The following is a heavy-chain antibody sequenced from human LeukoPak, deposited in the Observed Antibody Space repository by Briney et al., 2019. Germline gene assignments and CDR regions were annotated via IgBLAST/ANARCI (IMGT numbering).Heavy chain of an antibody. CDR1: GFTFSNYG. J-gene: IGHJ4*02. CDR3: AKDRHPHDTAVYFDY. CDR2: ISYDGNNK. D-gene: IGHD5-18*01. Sequence: PGGSLRLSCAASGFTFSNYGMHWVRQAPGKGLEWVAVISYDGNNKYYADSVKGRFTISRDKSNNTLYLQLNSLRAEDTAFYYCAKDRHPHDTAVYFDYWGQGTLVTVSS. V-gene: IGHV3-30*18.